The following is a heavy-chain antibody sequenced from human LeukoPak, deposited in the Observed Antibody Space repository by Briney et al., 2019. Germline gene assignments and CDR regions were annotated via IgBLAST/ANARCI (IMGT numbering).Heavy chain of an antibody. CDR3: AKGQELDDGVFDS. D-gene: IGHD1-1*01. CDR2: IRSNGETV. J-gene: IGHJ4*02. V-gene: IGHV3-23*01. Sequence: GGSLRLSCAASGFTFSRIAMSWVRQAPEKGLEWVSAIRSNGETVYNADSVKGRFTVSRDNSRQTLFLQMSSLRVEDTATYYCAKGQELDDGVFDSWGQGTLVTVSS. CDR1: GFTFSRIA.